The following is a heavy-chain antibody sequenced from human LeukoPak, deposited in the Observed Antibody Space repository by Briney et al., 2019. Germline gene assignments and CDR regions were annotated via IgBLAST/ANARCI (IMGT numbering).Heavy chain of an antibody. Sequence: GGSLRLSCAASGFTFSSYDMHWVRQATGKGLEWVSAISGSGGSTYYADSVKGRFTISRDNSKNTLYLQMNSLRAEDTAVYYCAKDFGDYDYWGQGTLVTVSS. D-gene: IGHD4-17*01. V-gene: IGHV3-23*01. CDR2: ISGSGGST. CDR1: GFTFSSYD. CDR3: AKDFGDYDY. J-gene: IGHJ4*02.